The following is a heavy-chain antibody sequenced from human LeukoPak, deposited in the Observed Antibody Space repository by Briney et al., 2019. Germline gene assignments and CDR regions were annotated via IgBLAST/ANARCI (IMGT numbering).Heavy chain of an antibody. V-gene: IGHV4-34*01. D-gene: IGHD3-3*01. J-gene: IGHJ4*02. CDR3: ASSMGYYYFDY. CDR2: INHSGST. Sequence: SSETLSLTCAVYGGSFSGYYWSWIRQPPGKGLEWIGEINHSGSTNYNPSLKSRVTISVDTSKNQFSLKLSSVTAADTAVYYCASSMGYYYFDYWGQGTLVTVSS. CDR1: GGSFSGYY.